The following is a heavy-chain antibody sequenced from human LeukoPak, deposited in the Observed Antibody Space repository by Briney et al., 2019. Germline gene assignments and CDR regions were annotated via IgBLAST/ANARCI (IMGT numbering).Heavy chain of an antibody. CDR2: ISPNNGNT. Sequence: GASVKVSCKASGGTFSSYAITWVRQAPGQGLEWMGWISPNNGNTNYAQKLQGRVTMTTDTSTSTAYMELRSLRSDDTAVYYCATTHSSGWYPYDYWGQGTLVTVSS. CDR1: GGTFSSYA. J-gene: IGHJ4*02. D-gene: IGHD6-19*01. V-gene: IGHV1-18*01. CDR3: ATTHSSGWYPYDY.